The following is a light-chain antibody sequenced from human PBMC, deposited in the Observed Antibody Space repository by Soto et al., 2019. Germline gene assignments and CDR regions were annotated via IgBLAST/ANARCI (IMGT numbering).Light chain of an antibody. Sequence: DIQMTQSPSTLSASVGDRVTITCRASQSSSSWLAWYQQKPGKAPKLLIYDASSLESGVPSRFSCSGSGTEFTLTFSSLQPDDFATYYCQQYNSYSTPITFGQGTRLEIK. CDR2: DAS. CDR1: QSSSSW. V-gene: IGKV1-5*01. CDR3: QQYNSYSTPIT. J-gene: IGKJ5*01.